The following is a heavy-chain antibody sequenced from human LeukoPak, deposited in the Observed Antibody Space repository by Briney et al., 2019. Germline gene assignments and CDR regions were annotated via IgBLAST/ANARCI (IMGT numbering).Heavy chain of an antibody. Sequence: ASVKVSCKASGYTFTSYYMHWVRQAPGQGLELMGIINPSGGSTSYAQKFQGRVTMTRDTSTSTVYMELSSLRSEDTAVYYCAREYSSSLNLHWFDPWGQGTLVTVSS. V-gene: IGHV1-46*01. D-gene: IGHD6-13*01. CDR3: AREYSSSLNLHWFDP. J-gene: IGHJ5*02. CDR1: GYTFTSYY. CDR2: INPSGGST.